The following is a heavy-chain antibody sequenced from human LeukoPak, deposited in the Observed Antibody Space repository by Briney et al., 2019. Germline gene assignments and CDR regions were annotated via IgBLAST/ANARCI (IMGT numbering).Heavy chain of an antibody. CDR2: IYHSGST. J-gene: IGHJ3*01. D-gene: IGHD7-27*01. CDR3: ARAYWGLGAFDV. CDR1: GYSISTGYY. Sequence: KPSETLSLTCTVSGYSISTGYYWDWIRQPPGKGLEWIGYIYHSGSTYYNPSLRSRVTISLDTSKNQFSLMLSSVTAADTAVYYCARAYWGLGAFDVWGQGTMVTVSS. V-gene: IGHV4-38-2*02.